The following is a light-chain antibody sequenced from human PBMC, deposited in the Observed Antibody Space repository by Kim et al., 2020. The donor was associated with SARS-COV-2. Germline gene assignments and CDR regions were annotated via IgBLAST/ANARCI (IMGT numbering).Light chain of an antibody. J-gene: IGKJ1*01. V-gene: IGKV1-5*01. CDR1: QSINIW. CDR2: DAS. CDR3: QEYKSDSWT. Sequence: GDRVTITCRASQSINIWLAWYQQKPDKAPNLLIYDASNLETGVPSRFSGSGSGTQFTLTISSLQPDDFATYYCQEYKSDSWTFGQGTKVEIK.